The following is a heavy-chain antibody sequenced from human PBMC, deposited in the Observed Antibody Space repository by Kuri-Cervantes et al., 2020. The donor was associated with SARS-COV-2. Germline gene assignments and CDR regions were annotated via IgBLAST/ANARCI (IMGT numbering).Heavy chain of an antibody. V-gene: IGHV4-34*01. CDR3: ARGTGDLDQ. Sequence: SETLSLTCAVYGGSFSGYYWSWIRQPPGKGLEWIGEINHSGSTNYNPSLRSRVTMSVDTSKNQFSLKLTSVTAADTAVYYCARGTGDLDQWGQGTLVTVSS. J-gene: IGHJ5*02. CDR2: INHSGST. CDR1: GGSFSGYY. D-gene: IGHD7-27*01.